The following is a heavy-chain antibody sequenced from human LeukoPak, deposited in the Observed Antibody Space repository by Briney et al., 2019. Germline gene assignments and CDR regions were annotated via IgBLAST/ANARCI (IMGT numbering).Heavy chain of an antibody. CDR3: ARALCSGGSCYEYYFDY. D-gene: IGHD2-15*01. J-gene: IGHJ4*02. CDR1: EFTVSNNY. V-gene: IGHV3-53*05. Sequence: GGSLRLSCAASEFTVSNNYMSWVRQAPGKGLEWVSVLYSGGRAYYTDSVNGRFTISRDNSKNTLYLQMNSLRAEDTAVYYCARALCSGGSCYEYYFDYWGQGTLVTVSS. CDR2: LYSGGRA.